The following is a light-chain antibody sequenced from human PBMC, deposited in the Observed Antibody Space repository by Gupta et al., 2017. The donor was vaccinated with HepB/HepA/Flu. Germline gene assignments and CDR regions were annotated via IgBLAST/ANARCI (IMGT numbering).Light chain of an antibody. V-gene: IGLV2-23*02. Sequence: QSPLTQPASVSGSPGQSITISCSGTSSDIGTYNLVSWYQQRPGKAPNLIIYEVNKRPSGVSNRFSGSKSANTASLTISALKAAAEADYFCCTYAGTTSWLFGEVTKVTVL. J-gene: IGLJ2*01. CDR2: EVN. CDR3: CTYAGTTSWL. CDR1: SSDIGTYNL.